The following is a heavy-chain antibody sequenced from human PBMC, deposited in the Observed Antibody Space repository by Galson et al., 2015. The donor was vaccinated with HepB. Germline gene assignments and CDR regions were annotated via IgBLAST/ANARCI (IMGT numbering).Heavy chain of an antibody. J-gene: IGHJ6*02. CDR2: INHSGST. CDR3: ARGLSFRYYYDSSVGMDV. CDR1: GGSFSGYY. Sequence: ETLSLTCAVYGGSFSGYYWSWIRQPPGKGLEWIGEINHSGSTNYNPSLKSRVTISVDTSKNQFSLKLSSVTAADTAVYYCARGLSFRYYYDSSVGMDVWGQGTTVTVSS. V-gene: IGHV4-34*01. D-gene: IGHD3-22*01.